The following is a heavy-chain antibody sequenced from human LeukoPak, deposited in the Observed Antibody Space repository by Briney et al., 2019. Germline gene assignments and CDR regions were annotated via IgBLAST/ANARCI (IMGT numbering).Heavy chain of an antibody. Sequence: SETLSLTCTVSGGSISSYYWSWIRQPPGKGLEWIGYIYYSGSTNYNPSLKSRVTISVDTSKNQFSLKLSSVTAADTAVYYCARRIGYCSSTSCYWARREFDYWGQGTLVTVSS. D-gene: IGHD2-2*01. J-gene: IGHJ4*02. V-gene: IGHV4-59*12. CDR1: GGSISSYY. CDR2: IYYSGST. CDR3: ARRIGYCSSTSCYWARREFDY.